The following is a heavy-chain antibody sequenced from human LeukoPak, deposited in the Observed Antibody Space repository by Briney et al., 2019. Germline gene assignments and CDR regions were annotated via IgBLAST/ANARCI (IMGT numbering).Heavy chain of an antibody. CDR1: GFTFRSHD. D-gene: IGHD3-22*01. CDR3: AKENLVVLGSGYYFDY. V-gene: IGHV3-23*01. J-gene: IGHJ4*02. Sequence: GGSLRLSCAASGFTFRSHDMSWVRQAPGKGLEWVSGISASGGSTFYADSVKGRFTISRDNSKNMLYLQLNSLRAEDTAVYYCAKENLVVLGSGYYFDYWGQGTLVTVSS. CDR2: ISASGGST.